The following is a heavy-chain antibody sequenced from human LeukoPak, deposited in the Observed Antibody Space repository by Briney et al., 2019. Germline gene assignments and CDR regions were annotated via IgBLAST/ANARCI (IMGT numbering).Heavy chain of an antibody. CDR1: GGSISGHY. J-gene: IGHJ4*02. Sequence: SETLSLTCTVSGGSISGHYWTWIRLPPGKGLELVGHIFSTGATHYNPSLRGRVTLSIDTSKNQFSLTLTSVNVEDTAVYYCARFSTRFGSGCSDASCYVHYWGQGTQVTVSS. D-gene: IGHD2-2*01. V-gene: IGHV4-59*11. CDR2: IFSTGAT. CDR3: ARFSTRFGSGCSDASCYVHY.